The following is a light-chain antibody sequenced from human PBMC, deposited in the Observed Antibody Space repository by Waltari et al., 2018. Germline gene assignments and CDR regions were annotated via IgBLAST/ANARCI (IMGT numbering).Light chain of an antibody. CDR3: QQRDSWPLT. V-gene: IGKV3-11*01. CDR1: QKIGSQ. J-gene: IGKJ4*01. Sequence: EMVLTQSPVILSLSPGERAALSCRASQKIGSQLAWYQQRPGQAPRLLIDVVSNRVTGIPARFSGSGSGTDFTLTISGLAPEDTAVYYCQQRDSWPLTFGGGTKVEI. CDR2: VVS.